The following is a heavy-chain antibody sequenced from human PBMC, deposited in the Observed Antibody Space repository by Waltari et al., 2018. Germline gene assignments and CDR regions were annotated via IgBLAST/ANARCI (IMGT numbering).Heavy chain of an antibody. V-gene: IGHV1-3*01. CDR2: INAGNGNT. CDR1: GYTFTSYA. D-gene: IGHD3-22*01. CDR3: ARTDDSSGYYFRPIYYYYYGMDV. Sequence: QVQLVQSGAEVKKPGASVKVSCKASGYTFTSYAMHWVRQAPGKRPEWMGWINAGNGNTKYSQKFQGRVTITRDTSASKAYMALSSLRSEDTAVYYCARTDDSSGYYFRPIYYYYYGMDVWGQGTTVTVSS. J-gene: IGHJ6*02.